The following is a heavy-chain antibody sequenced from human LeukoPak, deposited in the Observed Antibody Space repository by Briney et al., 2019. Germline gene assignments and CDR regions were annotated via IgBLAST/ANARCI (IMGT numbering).Heavy chain of an antibody. J-gene: IGHJ4*02. Sequence: GGSLRLSCAASGFTFSTYSMNWVRQVPGKGLEWVSCISSSGTYIYYADSVKGRFTISRDDAENSLYLQMNSLRVEDTAVYYCARDTAGSGYYYEEGFDYWGQGTLVTVSS. V-gene: IGHV3-21*06. CDR3: ARDTAGSGYYYEEGFDY. CDR1: GFTFSTYS. CDR2: ISSSGTYI. D-gene: IGHD3-22*01.